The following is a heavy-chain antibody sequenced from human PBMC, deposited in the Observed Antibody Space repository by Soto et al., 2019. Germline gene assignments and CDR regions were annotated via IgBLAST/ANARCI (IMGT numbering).Heavy chain of an antibody. V-gene: IGHV3-53*02. Sequence: EVQLVETGGGLIQPGGSLRLSCAASGFTVSSNYMSWVRQAPGKGLEWVSVICSGGSTYYADSVKGRFTISRDNSKNTLYLQMNSLRAEDTAVYYCAGPSSGWSAHTGPGYFDLWGRGTLVTVSS. CDR3: AGPSSGWSAHTGPGYFDL. CDR1: GFTVSSNY. CDR2: ICSGGST. J-gene: IGHJ2*01. D-gene: IGHD6-19*01.